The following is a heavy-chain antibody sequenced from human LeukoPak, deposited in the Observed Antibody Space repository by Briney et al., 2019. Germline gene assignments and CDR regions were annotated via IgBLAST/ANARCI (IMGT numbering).Heavy chain of an antibody. CDR1: GGSISSYY. Sequence: SETLSLTCTVSGGSISSYYWSWIRQPPGKGLQWIGYIHYSGSTNYNPSLKSRLTISVDTSKNQFSLKLSSVTAADTAVYYCARGSSSWYRYYYYYMDVWGKGTTVTVSS. D-gene: IGHD6-13*01. CDR2: IHYSGST. J-gene: IGHJ6*03. V-gene: IGHV4-59*12. CDR3: ARGSSSWYRYYYYYMDV.